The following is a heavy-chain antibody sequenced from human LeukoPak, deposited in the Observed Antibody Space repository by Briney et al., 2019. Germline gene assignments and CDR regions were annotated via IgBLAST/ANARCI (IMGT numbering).Heavy chain of an antibody. J-gene: IGHJ4*02. V-gene: IGHV3-64*01. Sequence: PGGSLRLSCAASGFTFSSYAMHWVRQAPGQGLEYVSAISSNGGSTYYANSVKGRFTISRDNSKNTLYLQMGSLRAEDMAVYYCARVEGDGYNWGYFDYWGQGTLVTVSS. CDR2: ISSNGGST. D-gene: IGHD5-24*01. CDR3: ARVEGDGYNWGYFDY. CDR1: GFTFSSYA.